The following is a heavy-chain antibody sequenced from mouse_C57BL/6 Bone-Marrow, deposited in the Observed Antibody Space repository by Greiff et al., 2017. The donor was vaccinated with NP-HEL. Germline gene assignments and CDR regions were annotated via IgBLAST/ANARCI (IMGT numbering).Heavy chain of an antibody. CDR2: ISSGGDYI. Sequence: EVQVVESGEGLVKPGGSLKLSCAASGFTFSSYAMSWVRQTPEKRLEWVAYISSGGDYIYYADTVKGRFTISRDNARNTLYLQMSSLKSEDTAMYYGTRVNYYGSSLYWYFDVWGTGTTVTVSS. J-gene: IGHJ1*03. V-gene: IGHV5-9-1*02. CDR1: GFTFSSYA. CDR3: TRVNYYGSSLYWYFDV. D-gene: IGHD1-1*01.